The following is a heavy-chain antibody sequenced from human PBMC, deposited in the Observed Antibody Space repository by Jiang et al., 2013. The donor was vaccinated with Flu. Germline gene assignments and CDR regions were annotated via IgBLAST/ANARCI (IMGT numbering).Heavy chain of an antibody. CDR1: Y. Sequence: YWSWIRQPPGKGLDWIGYIAYSGTTDYNPSLKSRVTISVDKSKNQLSLKLSSVTAADTAVYYCARHFDTSYYYVDGISHGLDVWGPGTTVSVSS. CDR2: IAYSGTT. CDR3: ARHFDTSYYYVDGISHGLDV. V-gene: IGHV4-59*08. J-gene: IGHJ6*02. D-gene: IGHD3-22*01.